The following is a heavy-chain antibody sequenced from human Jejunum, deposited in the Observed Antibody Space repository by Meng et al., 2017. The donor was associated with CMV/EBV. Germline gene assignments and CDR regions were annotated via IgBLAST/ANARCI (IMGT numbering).Heavy chain of an antibody. CDR1: GGSISSSNYY. V-gene: IGHV4-39*07. Sequence: QLQLQESGPGLVKPSDTLSLTCTVSGGSISSSNYYWDWIRQPPGKGLEWIGSISYRGTTYYSPSLKSRIIISLDTSNNQFSLRLTSVTAADSAVYYCAIRPLSWFDPWGQGTLVTVSS. J-gene: IGHJ5*02. CDR2: ISYRGTT. CDR3: AIRPLSWFDP.